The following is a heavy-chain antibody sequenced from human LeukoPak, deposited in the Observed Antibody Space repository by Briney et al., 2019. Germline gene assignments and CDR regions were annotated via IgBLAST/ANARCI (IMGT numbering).Heavy chain of an antibody. Sequence: PGGSLRLSCAASGFTFDDYAMHWVRQAPGKGLEWVSGISWNSGSTGYADSVKGRFTISRDNAKNSLYLQMNSLRAEDTALYYCAKDWHYDSSGYIDYWGQGTLVTVSS. J-gene: IGHJ4*02. CDR1: GFTFDDYA. V-gene: IGHV3-9*01. D-gene: IGHD3-22*01. CDR3: AKDWHYDSSGYIDY. CDR2: ISWNSGST.